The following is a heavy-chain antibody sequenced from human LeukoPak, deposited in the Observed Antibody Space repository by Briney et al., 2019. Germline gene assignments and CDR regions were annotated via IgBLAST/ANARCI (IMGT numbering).Heavy chain of an antibody. Sequence: GASVKVSCKASGYTFTGYYMHWVRQAPGQGLEWMGWINPNSGGTIYAQKFQGRVTMTEDTSTDTAYMELSSLRSEDTAVYYCATPSYPIIAAAFGAFDIWGQGTMVTVSS. CDR2: INPNSGGT. D-gene: IGHD6-13*01. CDR1: GYTFTGYY. V-gene: IGHV1-2*02. CDR3: ATPSYPIIAAAFGAFDI. J-gene: IGHJ3*02.